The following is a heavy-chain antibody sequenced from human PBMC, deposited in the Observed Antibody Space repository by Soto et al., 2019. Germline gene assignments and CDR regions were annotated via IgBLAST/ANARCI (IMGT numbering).Heavy chain of an antibody. Sequence: SGVSGVTGSSHYMSRVSKNPGKGLEWVSVIYSGGSTYYADSVKGRFTISRDNSKNTLYLQMNSLRAEDTALYYCARRAFGSLRSFDIWGQGTMVTVSS. J-gene: IGHJ3*02. D-gene: IGHD6-13*01. CDR2: IYSGGST. CDR1: GVTGSSHY. CDR3: ARRAFGSLRSFDI. V-gene: IGHV3-53*01.